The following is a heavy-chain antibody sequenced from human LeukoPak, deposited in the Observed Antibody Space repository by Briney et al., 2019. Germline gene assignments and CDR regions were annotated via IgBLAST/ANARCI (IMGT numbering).Heavy chain of an antibody. CDR3: AGGGEYGDLDY. CDR2: IYYSGST. CDR1: GGSISSYY. D-gene: IGHD4-17*01. J-gene: IGHJ4*02. V-gene: IGHV4-59*01. Sequence: SETLSLPCTVSGGSISSYYWSWIRQPPEKGLEWIGYIYYSGSTNYNPSLKSRVTISVDTSKNQFSLKLSSVTAADTAVYYCAGGGEYGDLDYWGQGTLVTVSS.